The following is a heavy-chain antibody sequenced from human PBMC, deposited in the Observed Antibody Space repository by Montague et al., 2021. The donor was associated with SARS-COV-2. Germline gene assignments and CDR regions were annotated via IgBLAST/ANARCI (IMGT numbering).Heavy chain of an antibody. D-gene: IGHD2-2*01. J-gene: IGHJ4*02. CDR3: AGHLAISGPAAVSDY. Sequence: SETLSLTCTVSGDSISSGYFYWGWIRQPPGKGLEWVGTIHYSGXTXYXXXXKXRVTISVDTSRNQFSLKLSSVTAADTAIYYCAGHLAISGPAAVSDYWGQGTLVTVSS. CDR2: IHYSGXT. V-gene: IGHV4-39*01. CDR1: GDSISSGYFY.